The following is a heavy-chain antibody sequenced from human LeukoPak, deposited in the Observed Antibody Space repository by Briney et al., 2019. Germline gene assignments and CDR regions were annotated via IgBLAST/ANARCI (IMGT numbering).Heavy chain of an antibody. CDR2: IYYSGST. Sequence: SETLSLTCTVSGGSISSYYWSWVRQPPGKGLEWIGYIYYSGSTNYNPSLKSRVTISVDTSKNQFSLKLNSMTAADTAVYYCARTIRCALKSKDIVVVPAAHFDYWGQGTLVTVSS. J-gene: IGHJ4*02. V-gene: IGHV4-59*01. D-gene: IGHD2-2*01. CDR3: ARTIRCALKSKDIVVVPAAHFDY. CDR1: GGSISSYY.